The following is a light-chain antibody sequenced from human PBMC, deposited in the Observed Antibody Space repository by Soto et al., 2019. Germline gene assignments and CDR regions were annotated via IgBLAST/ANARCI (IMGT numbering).Light chain of an antibody. V-gene: IGKV2-28*01. CDR3: LQVHQSPWA. Sequence: DLGRTQYPLLLAVTPGEPASISSRSNQGLLRSKGYNYRDGVVQKPGQSPQLLIHLSSNRASGVPDRFTGGGSGTDFTLEISRVKTEDVGVYYCLQVHQSPWAFGQGTKVEVK. CDR1: QGLLRSKGYNY. CDR2: LSS. J-gene: IGKJ1*01.